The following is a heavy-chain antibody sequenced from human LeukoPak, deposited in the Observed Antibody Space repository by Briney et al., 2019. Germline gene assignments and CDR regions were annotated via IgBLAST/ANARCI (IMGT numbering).Heavy chain of an antibody. CDR1: GFTFSSYS. Sequence: PGGSLRLSCAASGFTFSSYSMNWIRLAPGKGLEWVSSISSGGTHIYYAEPVKGRFTISRDNAKNSLYLEMNGLRAEDTAVYYCASRYCSDGVCPFDNWGQGTLVTVSS. D-gene: IGHD2-8*01. CDR3: ASRYCSDGVCPFDN. J-gene: IGHJ4*02. V-gene: IGHV3-21*06. CDR2: ISSGGTHI.